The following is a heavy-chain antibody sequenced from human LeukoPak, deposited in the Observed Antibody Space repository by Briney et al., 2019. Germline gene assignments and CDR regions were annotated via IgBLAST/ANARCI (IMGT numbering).Heavy chain of an antibody. D-gene: IGHD5-18*01. CDR1: GFTFSSYE. V-gene: IGHV3-48*03. Sequence: GGSLRLSCAASGFTFSSYEMNWVRQAPGKGLEWVSYISSSGSIIYYADSVKGRFTISRDNAKNSLYLQMNSLRAEDTAVYYCARHYSYGYYFDYWGQGTLVTVSS. CDR3: ARHYSYGYYFDY. J-gene: IGHJ4*02. CDR2: ISSSGSII.